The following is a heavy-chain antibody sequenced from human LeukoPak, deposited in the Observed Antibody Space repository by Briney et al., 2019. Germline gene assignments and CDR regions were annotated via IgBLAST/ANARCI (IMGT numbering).Heavy chain of an antibody. D-gene: IGHD6-19*01. CDR2: INWKSGSI. Sequence: GGSLRLSCAASGFTFDEYAMHWVRQTPGKGLEWVSGINWKSGSIGYANSVKGRFTISRDNAKNSLYLQMNSLRPEDTAFYYCAKDKGSGWSGIDYWGQGTLVTVSS. V-gene: IGHV3-9*01. CDR1: GFTFDEYA. J-gene: IGHJ4*02. CDR3: AKDKGSGWSGIDY.